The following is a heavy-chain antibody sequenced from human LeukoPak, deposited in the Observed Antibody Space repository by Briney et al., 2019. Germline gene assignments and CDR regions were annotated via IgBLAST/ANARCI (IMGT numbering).Heavy chain of an antibody. CDR3: ASARIAARYYYYYMDV. D-gene: IGHD6-6*01. CDR1: GFTFSSYW. J-gene: IGHJ6*03. CDR2: IKQDGSEK. Sequence: GSLRLSCAASGFTFSSYWMSWVRQAPGKGLEWVANIKQDGSEKYYVDSVKGRFTISRDNAKNSLYLQMNSLRAEDTAVYYCASARIAARYYYYYMDVWGKGTTVTVSS. V-gene: IGHV3-7*01.